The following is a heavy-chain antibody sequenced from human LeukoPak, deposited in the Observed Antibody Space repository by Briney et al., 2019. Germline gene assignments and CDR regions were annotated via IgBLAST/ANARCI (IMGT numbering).Heavy chain of an antibody. CDR1: GGSFSGYY. Sequence: SETLSLTCVVYGGSFSGYYWSWLRQPPGKGLEWIGEINHSGSTNYNPSLKSRVTISVDTSKNQFSLKLSSVTAADTAVYYCASGLSGSYYRDAFDIWGQGTMVTVSS. D-gene: IGHD1-26*01. CDR2: INHSGST. J-gene: IGHJ3*02. V-gene: IGHV4-34*01. CDR3: ASGLSGSYYRDAFDI.